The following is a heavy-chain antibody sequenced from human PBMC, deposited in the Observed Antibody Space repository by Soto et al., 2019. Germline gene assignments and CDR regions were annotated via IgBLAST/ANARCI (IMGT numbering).Heavy chain of an antibody. Sequence: QVQLVQSGAEVKKPGASVKVSCKASGYTFTSYYMHWVRQAPGQGLEWMGIINPSGGSTSYAQKFQGRVTMTRDTSTSTVYMELSSLRSEDTAVYYCARDHDGGRGPNKRGPMDAAGPGNWFDPWGQGTLVTVSS. CDR1: GYTFTSYY. CDR2: INPSGGST. J-gene: IGHJ5*02. D-gene: IGHD5-18*01. V-gene: IGHV1-46*01. CDR3: ARDHDGGRGPNKRGPMDAAGPGNWFDP.